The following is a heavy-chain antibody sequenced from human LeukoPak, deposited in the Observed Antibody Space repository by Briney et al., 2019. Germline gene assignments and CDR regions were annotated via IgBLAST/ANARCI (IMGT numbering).Heavy chain of an antibody. CDR3: ARHSASYYDFWSGAYYFDY. CDR2: IYYSGST. D-gene: IGHD3-3*01. V-gene: IGHV4-39*01. J-gene: IGHJ4*02. Sequence: SETLSLTCTVSGGSISSGGYYWSWIRQHPGKGLEWIGYIYYSGSTYYNPSLKSRVTISVDTSKNQFSLKLSSVTAADTAVYYCARHSASYYDFWSGAYYFDYWGQGTLVTVSS. CDR1: GGSISSGGYY.